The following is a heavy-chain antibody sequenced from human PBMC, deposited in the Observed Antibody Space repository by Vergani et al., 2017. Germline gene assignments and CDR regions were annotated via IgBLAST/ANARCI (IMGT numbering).Heavy chain of an antibody. CDR3: AKVVTAMDYYYGMDV. Sequence: EVQLLESGGGLVQPGGSLRLSCAASGFTFSSYAMSWVRQAPGKGLEWVSAISGSGGSTYYADSVKGRFTISRDNAKNSLYLQMNSLRAEDTAVYYCAKVVTAMDYYYGMDVWGQGTTVTVSS. J-gene: IGHJ6*02. V-gene: IGHV3-23*01. D-gene: IGHD2-21*02. CDR2: ISGSGGST. CDR1: GFTFSSYA.